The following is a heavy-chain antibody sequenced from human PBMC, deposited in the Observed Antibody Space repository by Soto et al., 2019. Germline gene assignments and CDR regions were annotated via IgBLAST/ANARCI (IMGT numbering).Heavy chain of an antibody. CDR3: ARDRVVVVPAANYYYGMDV. D-gene: IGHD2-2*01. CDR1: GFTVSSNY. CDR2: IYSGGST. Sequence: GGSLRLSCAASGFTVSSNYMSWVRQAPGKGLEWVSVIYSGGSTYYADSVKGRFTISRDNSKNTLYLQMNSLRAEDTAVYYCARDRVVVVPAANYYYGMDVWGQGTTVTVSS. V-gene: IGHV3-53*01. J-gene: IGHJ6*02.